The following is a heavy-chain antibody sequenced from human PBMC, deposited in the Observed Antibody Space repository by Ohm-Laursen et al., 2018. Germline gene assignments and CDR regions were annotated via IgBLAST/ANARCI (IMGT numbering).Heavy chain of an antibody. CDR2: INPNSGGT. V-gene: IGHV1-2*02. CDR1: GGTFSSYA. CDR3: ARFLGANAYYFDY. J-gene: IGHJ4*02. D-gene: IGHD1-26*01. Sequence: ASVKVSCKASGGTFSSYAISWVRQAPGQGLEWMGWINPNSGGTNYAQKFQGRVTMTRDTSISTAYMELSRLRSDDTAVYYCARFLGANAYYFDYWGQGTLVTVSS.